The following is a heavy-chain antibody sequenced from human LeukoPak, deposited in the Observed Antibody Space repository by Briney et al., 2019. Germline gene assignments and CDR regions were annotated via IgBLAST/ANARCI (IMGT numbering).Heavy chain of an antibody. Sequence: GESLKISCEGSGYSFTSYWIGWVRQMSGKGLEWMGIIYPGASDTRYSPSFQGQVTISADKSINTAYLQWSGLKASDSAMYYCARRYCSSTSCYSAFDIWGQGTMVTVSS. CDR2: IYPGASDT. CDR1: GYSFTSYW. V-gene: IGHV5-51*01. D-gene: IGHD2-2*02. CDR3: ARRYCSSTSCYSAFDI. J-gene: IGHJ3*02.